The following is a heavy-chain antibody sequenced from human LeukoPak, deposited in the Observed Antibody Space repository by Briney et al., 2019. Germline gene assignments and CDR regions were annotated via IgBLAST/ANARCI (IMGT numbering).Heavy chain of an antibody. D-gene: IGHD3-9*01. V-gene: IGHV3-48*04. Sequence: PGGSLRLSCAASGFTFSSYSMNWVRQAPGKGLEWVSYISSSSSTIYYADSVKGRFTISRDNAKNSLYLQMNSLRAEDTAVYYCARGGTYYDILTGYYDFDYWGQGTLVTVSS. CDR3: ARGGTYYDILTGYYDFDY. CDR2: ISSSSSTI. CDR1: GFTFSSYS. J-gene: IGHJ4*02.